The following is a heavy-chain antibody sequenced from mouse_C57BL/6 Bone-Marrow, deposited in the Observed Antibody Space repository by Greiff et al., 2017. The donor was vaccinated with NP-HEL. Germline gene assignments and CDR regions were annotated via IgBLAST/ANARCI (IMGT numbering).Heavy chain of an antibody. D-gene: IGHD1-1*01. V-gene: IGHV5-4*03. CDR3: AGDYYGSSYGFAY. Sequence: EVKVVESGGGLVKPGGSLKLSCAASGFTFSSYAMSWVRQTPEKRLEWVATISDGGSYTYYPDNVKGRFTISRDNAKNNLYLQMSHLKSEDTAMYYCAGDYYGSSYGFAYWGQGTLVTVSA. CDR1: GFTFSSYA. CDR2: ISDGGSYT. J-gene: IGHJ3*01.